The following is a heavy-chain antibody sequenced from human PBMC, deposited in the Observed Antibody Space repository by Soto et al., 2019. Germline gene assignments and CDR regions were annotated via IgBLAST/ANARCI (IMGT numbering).Heavy chain of an antibody. CDR2: IYYSGST. D-gene: IGHD6-13*01. CDR3: ARAKAAAGNWDYYYYYGRDV. Sequence: SETLSLTCTVSGGSISSYYWSWIRQPPGKGLEWIGYIYYSGSTNYNPSLKSRVTISVDTSKNQFSLKLSSVTAADTAVYYCARAKAAAGNWDYYYYYGRDVWGQGTTVTVSS. V-gene: IGHV4-59*01. J-gene: IGHJ6*02. CDR1: GGSISSYY.